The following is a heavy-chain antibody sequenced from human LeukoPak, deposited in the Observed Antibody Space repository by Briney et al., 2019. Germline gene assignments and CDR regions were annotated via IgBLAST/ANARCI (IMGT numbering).Heavy chain of an antibody. V-gene: IGHV3-15*01. Sequence: PGGSLRLSCAAAAFTFSNAWMSWVRQAPGNGLEWVGRSKSKIDGGTTDYAESVKGRFTISRDDSKNTLYLRMNRLKTEDTAVYYCTTGGSNIVVVPAARGYDYWGQGTLVTVSS. J-gene: IGHJ4*01. D-gene: IGHD2-2*01. CDR3: TTGGSNIVVVPAARGYDY. CDR1: AFTFSNAW. CDR2: SKSKIDGGTT.